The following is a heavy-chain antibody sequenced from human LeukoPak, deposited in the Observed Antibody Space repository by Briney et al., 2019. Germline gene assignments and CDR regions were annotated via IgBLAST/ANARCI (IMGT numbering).Heavy chain of an antibody. D-gene: IGHD2-2*01. CDR3: ARELAIVVVPAATDN. CDR1: GFTFSSYW. Sequence: PGGSLRLSCAASGFTFSSYWMSWVRQAPGKGLEWVANIKQDGSEKYYVDSVKGRFTISRDNAKNSLYLQMNSLRAEDTAVYYCARELAIVVVPAATDNWGQGTLVTVSS. J-gene: IGHJ4*02. V-gene: IGHV3-7*01. CDR2: IKQDGSEK.